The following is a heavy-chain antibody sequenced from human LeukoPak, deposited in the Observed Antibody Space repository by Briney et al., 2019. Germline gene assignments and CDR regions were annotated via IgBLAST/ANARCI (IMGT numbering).Heavy chain of an antibody. D-gene: IGHD3-10*01. J-gene: IGHJ6*03. CDR3: ARWAMESSGDYYYYYYYMDV. CDR1: GYIFSDYG. Sequence: ASVKVSCNTSGYIFSDYGISWVRQAPGQGLEWVGWITTYSGNTKYAQNFQGRVTMTTDTSTSTAYMELRSLRSDDTAVYYCARWAMESSGDYYYYYYYMDVWGKGTTVTVSS. CDR2: ITTYSGNT. V-gene: IGHV1-18*01.